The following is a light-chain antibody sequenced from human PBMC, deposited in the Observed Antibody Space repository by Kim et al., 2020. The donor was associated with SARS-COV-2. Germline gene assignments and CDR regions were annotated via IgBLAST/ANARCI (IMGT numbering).Light chain of an antibody. CDR2: QYT. CDR1: KLGDKY. CDR3: QAWDSSSYV. Sequence: SPGQTSIISCSGDKLGDKYASWYQQKPGQSPVLVIYQYTKRPSGVPDRFSGSNSGNTATLTITGTQAMDEADYYCQAWDSSSYVFGPGTKVTVL. J-gene: IGLJ1*01. V-gene: IGLV3-1*01.